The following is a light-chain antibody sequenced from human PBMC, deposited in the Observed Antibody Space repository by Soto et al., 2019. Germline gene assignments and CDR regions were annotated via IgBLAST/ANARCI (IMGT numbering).Light chain of an antibody. CDR3: SSFTSSTTLYV. CDR1: SSDIGNNYY. Sequence: QSVLTQPASVSGSPGQSITISCTGASSDIGNNYYVSWYQQHPGKAPKLIIFDVTNRPSGVSNRFSGSKSGNTASLTISGLQAEDEADYYCSSFTSSTTLYVFGTGTKLTVL. J-gene: IGLJ1*01. V-gene: IGLV2-14*01. CDR2: DVT.